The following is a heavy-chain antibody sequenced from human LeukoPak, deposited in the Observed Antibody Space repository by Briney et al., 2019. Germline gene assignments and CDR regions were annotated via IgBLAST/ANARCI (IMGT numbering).Heavy chain of an antibody. J-gene: IGHJ4*02. V-gene: IGHV4-39*01. CDR2: IFHGGNT. D-gene: IGHD5-18*01. Sequence: SSETLSLTCTVSGDSITSSAFYWGWIRQAPGKGLEWIGNIFHGGNTHYNPSLKSRVSISVDRSKNQVSLNLSSVTAADTAVYYCARGLRPRGYSYSNYFDYWGQGTLVTVSS. CDR1: GDSITSSAFY. CDR3: ARGLRPRGYSYSNYFDY.